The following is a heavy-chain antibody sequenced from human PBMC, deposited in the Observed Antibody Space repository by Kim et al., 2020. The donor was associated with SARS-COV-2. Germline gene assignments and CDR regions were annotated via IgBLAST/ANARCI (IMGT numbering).Heavy chain of an antibody. V-gene: IGHV1-69*13. CDR3: ARREMYSSGWLDY. D-gene: IGHD6-19*01. Sequence: SVKVSCKASGGTFSSYAISWVRQAPGQGLEWMGGIIPIFGTANYAQKFQGRVTITADESTSTAYMELSSLRSEDTAVYYCARREMYSSGWLDYWGQGTLVTVSS. J-gene: IGHJ4*02. CDR2: IIPIFGTA. CDR1: GGTFSSYA.